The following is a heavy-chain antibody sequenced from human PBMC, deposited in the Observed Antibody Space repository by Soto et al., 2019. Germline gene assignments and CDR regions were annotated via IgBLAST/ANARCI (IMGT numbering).Heavy chain of an antibody. D-gene: IGHD3-10*01. CDR1: GYTFTSYG. CDR2: ISAYNGNT. CDR3: ARGVQSSWFGELSGYYMDV. V-gene: IGHV1-18*01. J-gene: IGHJ6*03. Sequence: ASVKVSCKASGYTFTSYGISWVRQAPGQGLEWMGWISAYNGNTNYAQKLQGRVTMTTDTSTSTAYMELRSLRSDDTAVYYCARGVQSSWFGELSGYYMDVWGKGTTVTVSS.